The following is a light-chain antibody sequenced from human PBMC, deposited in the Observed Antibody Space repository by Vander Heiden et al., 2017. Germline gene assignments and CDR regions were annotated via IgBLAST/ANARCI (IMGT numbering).Light chain of an antibody. CDR1: QGISSY. J-gene: IGKJ3*01. CDR3: QQCYSTPVT. Sequence: IQMTQSPSSLPASVGARVTITCRASQGISSYLNWYQQKPGKAPKLLIYAASSLQSGVPSRFSGSGSGTDFTLTISSLQPEDFATYYCQQCYSTPVTFGHGTKVDIK. CDR2: AAS. V-gene: IGKV1-39*01.